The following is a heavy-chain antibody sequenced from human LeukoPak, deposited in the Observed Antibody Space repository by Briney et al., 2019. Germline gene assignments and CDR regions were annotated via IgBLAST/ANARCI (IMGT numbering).Heavy chain of an antibody. CDR2: ISAYNGNT. V-gene: IGHV1-18*01. J-gene: IGHJ4*02. D-gene: IGHD6-13*01. Sequence: GASVKVSCKASGFTFTHYGITWVRQAPGQGLAWMGWISAYNGNTNYAQNLQGRVTMTTDTSTSTAYMELRSLSSDDTAVYYCAREEDSNSWLDFDSWGQGTLVTVSS. CDR1: GFTFTHYG. CDR3: AREEDSNSWLDFDS.